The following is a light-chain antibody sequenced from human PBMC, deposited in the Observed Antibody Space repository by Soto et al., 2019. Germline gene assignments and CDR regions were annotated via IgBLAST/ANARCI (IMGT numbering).Light chain of an antibody. CDR1: QSLLHSNGYNS. CDR3: MQALQIPWT. V-gene: IGKV2-28*01. Sequence: DIVMTQSPLSLPVTPGEPASISCRSSQSLLHSNGYNSLDWYLQKPGQSPQLLIYLGSNRASGVPDRFSGSGSGTDFTLKISRVEAEDVGVYYCMQALQIPWTFGQGTKVEIK. J-gene: IGKJ1*01. CDR2: LGS.